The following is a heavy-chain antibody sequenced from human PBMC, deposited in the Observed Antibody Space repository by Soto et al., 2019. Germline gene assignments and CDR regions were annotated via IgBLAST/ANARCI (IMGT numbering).Heavy chain of an antibody. Sequence: SETLSLTCTVSGVSVSNFYWSWIRQSPGRGLEAMGYIYNSGDTNYNPSLKSRASISVDTSKNQFSLKLHSVSAADTAAYFCAGNLRPVMVTPFGYPQLSFDYWGQGILVTVSS. V-gene: IGHV4-59*02. J-gene: IGHJ4*02. CDR3: AGNLRPVMVTPFGYPQLSFDY. CDR2: IYNSGDT. D-gene: IGHD5-18*01. CDR1: GVSVSNFY.